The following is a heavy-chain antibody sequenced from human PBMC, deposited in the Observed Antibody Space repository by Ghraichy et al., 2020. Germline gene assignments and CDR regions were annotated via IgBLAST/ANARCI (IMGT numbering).Heavy chain of an antibody. V-gene: IGHV4-34*01. CDR1: GGSFSGYY. CDR2: INHSGST. D-gene: IGHD6-6*01. J-gene: IGHJ5*02. Sequence: SETLSLTCAVYGGSFSGYYWNWIRQPPGKGLEWIGEINHSGSTNYNPSLKSRVTISVDTSKNQFSLKLSSVTAADTAVYYCARGCAIAARPYWRWGWFVPWGQGILVTVSS. CDR3: ARGCAIAARPYWRWGWFVP.